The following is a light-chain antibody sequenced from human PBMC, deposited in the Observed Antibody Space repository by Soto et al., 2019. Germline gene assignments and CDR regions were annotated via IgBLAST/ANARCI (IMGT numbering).Light chain of an antibody. V-gene: IGKV3-20*01. Sequence: EIVFTQSPGSLSLSPGERATLSCRASQSFSSSYLAWYQQKPGQAPRLLIYDASKRATGIPARFSGSGSGTNFTLTISRLEPEDFAVYYCQQYGNSPITVGQGTRLEIK. CDR1: QSFSSSY. CDR2: DAS. J-gene: IGKJ5*01. CDR3: QQYGNSPIT.